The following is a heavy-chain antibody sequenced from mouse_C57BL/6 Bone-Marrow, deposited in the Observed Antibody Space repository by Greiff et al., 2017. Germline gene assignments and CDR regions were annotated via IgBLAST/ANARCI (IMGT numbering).Heavy chain of an antibody. CDR1: GYTFTSYG. J-gene: IGHJ2*01. D-gene: IGHD2-3*01. Sequence: VMLVESGAELARPGASVKLSCKASGYTFTSYGISWVKQRTGQGLEWIGEIYPRSGNTYYNEKFKGKATLTADKSSSTAYMELRSLTSEDSAVYFCARGGWLLRVWGQGTTLTVSS. CDR2: IYPRSGNT. V-gene: IGHV1-81*01. CDR3: ARGGWLLRV.